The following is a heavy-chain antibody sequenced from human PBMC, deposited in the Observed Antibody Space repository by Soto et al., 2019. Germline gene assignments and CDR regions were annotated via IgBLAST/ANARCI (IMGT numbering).Heavy chain of an antibody. CDR1: GFTFSNYA. J-gene: IGHJ4*02. CDR3: AKLNLFVSAAAGRGPFDY. V-gene: IGHV3-23*01. D-gene: IGHD6-13*01. Sequence: VQLLESGGGLVQPGGSPRLSCAASGFTFSNYAMSWVRQAPGKGLEWVSAVRGSGGNTYYADSVQGRFTISRDNSKNMLNLQMNSLRAEDTAVYYCAKLNLFVSAAAGRGPFDYWGQGTLVTVSS. CDR2: VRGSGGNT.